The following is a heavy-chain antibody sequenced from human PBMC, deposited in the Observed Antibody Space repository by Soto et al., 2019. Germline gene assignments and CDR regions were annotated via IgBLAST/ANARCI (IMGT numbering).Heavy chain of an antibody. J-gene: IGHJ4*02. V-gene: IGHV5-10-1*01. CDR1: GYSFTSYW. Sequence: LGESLKISCKGSGYSFTSYWISWVRQMPGKGLEWMGRIDPSDSYTNYSPSFQGHVTISADKSISTAYLQWSSLKASDTAMYYCARLVWNYDDYFDYWGQGTLVTVSS. CDR3: ARLVWNYDDYFDY. CDR2: IDPSDSYT. D-gene: IGHD1-7*01.